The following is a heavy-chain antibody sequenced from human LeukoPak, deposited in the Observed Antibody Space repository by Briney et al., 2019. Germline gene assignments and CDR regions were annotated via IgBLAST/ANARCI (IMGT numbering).Heavy chain of an antibody. Sequence: GGSLRLSCAASGFTFDDYAMHWVRQAPGKGLEWVSLISGDGGSTYYADSVRGRFTISRDNSKNSLYLQMDSLRTEDTAFYYCAKEIDTLGTNAFDIWGQGTVVT. V-gene: IGHV3-43*02. CDR2: ISGDGGST. CDR1: GFTFDDYA. CDR3: AKEIDTLGTNAFDI. D-gene: IGHD2-15*01. J-gene: IGHJ3*02.